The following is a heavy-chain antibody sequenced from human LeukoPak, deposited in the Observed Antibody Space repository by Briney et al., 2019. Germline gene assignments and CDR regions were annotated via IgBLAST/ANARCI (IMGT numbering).Heavy chain of an antibody. CDR2: IYYSGST. D-gene: IGHD6-13*01. V-gene: IGHV4-59*08. J-gene: IGHJ4*02. CDR3: AGTGGRYSSSWYYFDY. Sequence: KASETLSLTCTVSGGSISSHYWSWIRQPPGKGLEWIGYIYYSGSTNYNPSLKSRVTISVDTSKNQFSLKLSSVTAADTAVYYCAGTGGRYSSSWYYFDYWGQGTLVTVSS. CDR1: GGSISSHY.